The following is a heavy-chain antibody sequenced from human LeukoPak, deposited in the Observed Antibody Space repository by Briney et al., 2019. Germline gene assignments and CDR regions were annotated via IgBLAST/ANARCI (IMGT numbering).Heavy chain of an antibody. V-gene: IGHV1-2*02. CDR2: INPNSGGT. Sequence: ASVKVSCKASGYTFIGYYMHWVRQAPGQGLEWMGWINPNSGGTSYAQKFQGRVTMTRDTSISTAYMELSRLRSDDTAVYYCARGSGNTVVTPLDYWGQGTLVTVSS. J-gene: IGHJ4*02. CDR3: ARGSGNTVVTPLDY. D-gene: IGHD4-23*01. CDR1: GYTFIGYY.